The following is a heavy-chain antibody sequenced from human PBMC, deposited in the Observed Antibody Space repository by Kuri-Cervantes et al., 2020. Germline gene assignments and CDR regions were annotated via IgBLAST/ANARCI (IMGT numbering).Heavy chain of an antibody. D-gene: IGHD2/OR15-2a*01. Sequence: GESLKISCVASGFTFNRYGMHWVRQAPGKGPQWVAVIRYDGSDKYYADSMKGRFTISRDYAKNTLYLQMNSLRAEDTAIYYCASLNFFPAGNLYWGQGTLVTVSS. J-gene: IGHJ4*02. V-gene: IGHV3-33*08. CDR2: IRYDGSDK. CDR3: ASLNFFPAGNLY. CDR1: GFTFNRYG.